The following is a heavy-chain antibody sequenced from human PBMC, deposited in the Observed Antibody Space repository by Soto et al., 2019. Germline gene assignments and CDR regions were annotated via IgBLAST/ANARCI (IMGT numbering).Heavy chain of an antibody. CDR3: ARGLYNWNYFDY. CDR1: GGSISSGGYY. D-gene: IGHD1-20*01. Sequence: QVQLQESGPGLVKPSQTLSLTCTVSGGSISSGGYYWSWIRPHPGKGLEWIGYIYYSGGTDYNPSLKSRVTISLDTSKNQYSLKLSSVTAADTAVYYCARGLYNWNYFDYWGQGTLVTVSS. J-gene: IGHJ4*02. CDR2: IYYSGGT. V-gene: IGHV4-31*03.